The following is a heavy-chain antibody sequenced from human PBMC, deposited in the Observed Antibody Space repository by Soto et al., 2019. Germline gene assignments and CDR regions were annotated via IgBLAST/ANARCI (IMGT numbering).Heavy chain of an antibody. D-gene: IGHD2-2*01. CDR2: ISGSGGST. V-gene: IGHV3-23*01. CDR3: AKVFSDEYCSSTSCPYDDAFDI. CDR1: GFTFSSYA. Sequence: GGSLRLSCAASGFTFSSYAMSWVRQAPGKGLEWVSAISGSGGSTYYADSVKGRFTISRDNSKNTLYLQMNSLRAEDTAVYYCAKVFSDEYCSSTSCPYDDAFDIWGQGTMVTVSS. J-gene: IGHJ3*02.